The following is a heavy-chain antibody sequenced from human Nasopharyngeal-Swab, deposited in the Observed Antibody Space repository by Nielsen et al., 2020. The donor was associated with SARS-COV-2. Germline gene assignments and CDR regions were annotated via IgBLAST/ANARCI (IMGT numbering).Heavy chain of an antibody. Sequence: GGSLRRSWAASGFTFSSYTMSWVRQAPGKGLEWVSAISGSGGSTYYADSVKGRFTISRDNSKNTLYLQMNSLRAEDTAVYYCARGGFRGTYGDYLDYWGQGTLVTVSS. V-gene: IGHV3-23*01. CDR1: GFTFSSYT. J-gene: IGHJ4*02. CDR3: ARGGFRGTYGDYLDY. CDR2: ISGSGGST. D-gene: IGHD4-17*01.